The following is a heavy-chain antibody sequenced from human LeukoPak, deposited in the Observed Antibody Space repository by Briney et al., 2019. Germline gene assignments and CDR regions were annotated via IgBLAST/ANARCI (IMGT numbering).Heavy chain of an antibody. CDR1: GGSISSHY. D-gene: IGHD1-26*01. V-gene: IGHV4-59*11. J-gene: IGHJ6*03. CDR3: ARGWGERLANYYYYYMDV. CDR2: LHDSGST. Sequence: SETLSLTCTVSGGSISSHYWSWIRQPPGKGLEWIGYLHDSGSTNYNPSLKSRVTISVDTSKNQFSLKLSSVTAADTAVYYCARGWGERLANYYYYYMDVWGKGTTVTVSS.